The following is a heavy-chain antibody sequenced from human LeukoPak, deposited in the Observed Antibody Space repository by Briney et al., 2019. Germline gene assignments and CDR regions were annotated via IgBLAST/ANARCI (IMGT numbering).Heavy chain of an antibody. CDR1: GLTFSSFA. D-gene: IGHD5-18*01. CDR2: ISSSGNTI. V-gene: IGHV3-48*03. CDR3: ARDQVDTGAFDI. J-gene: IGHJ3*02. Sequence: GGSLRLSCAASGLTFSSFAMSWVRQAPGKGLEWVSYISSSGNTIYYADSVKGRFTISRDNAKNSLYLQMNSLRAEDTAVYYCARDQVDTGAFDIWGQGTMVTVSS.